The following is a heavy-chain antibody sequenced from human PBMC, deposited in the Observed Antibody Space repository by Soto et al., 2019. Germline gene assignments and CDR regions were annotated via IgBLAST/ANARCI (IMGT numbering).Heavy chain of an antibody. CDR3: ARGLVWCGESYDY. V-gene: IGHV1-8*01. Sequence: ASVKGSCKASGYTFTSYDINWVRQATGQGLEWMGWMNPNSGNTGYAQKFQGRVTMTRNTSISTAYMELSSLRSEDTAVYYCARGLVWCGESYDYWGQGTLVTVSS. J-gene: IGHJ4*02. CDR1: GYTFTSYD. D-gene: IGHD3-10*01. CDR2: MNPNSGNT.